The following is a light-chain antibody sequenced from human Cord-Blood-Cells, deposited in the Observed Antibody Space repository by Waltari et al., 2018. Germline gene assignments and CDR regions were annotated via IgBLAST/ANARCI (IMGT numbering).Light chain of an antibody. CDR2: EGS. J-gene: IGLJ3*02. CDR3: SSYAGSSTWV. CDR1: SSDVGSNNL. Sequence: QSALTQPASVSGSPGQSITISCTGTSSDVGSNNLVSWYQQHPGKAPKLMIYEGSKRPSGVSNRFSGYKSGNTASLTISGLQAEDEADYYCSSYAGSSTWVFGGGTKLTVL. V-gene: IGLV2-23*01.